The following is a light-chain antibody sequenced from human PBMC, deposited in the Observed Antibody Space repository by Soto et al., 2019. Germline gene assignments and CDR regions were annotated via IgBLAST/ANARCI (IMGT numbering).Light chain of an antibody. CDR1: QSVSSSY. J-gene: IGKJ5*01. CDR3: QQYGSSQIT. CDR2: CAS. Sequence: EIVLTQSPGTLSLSPGERATLSCRASQSVSSSYLAWYQQKPGQAPRLLIYCASSRATGIPDRFSGSGRGTDFSLTIIRLEPEDVAVYYCQQYGSSQITFGQGTRLEIK. V-gene: IGKV3-20*01.